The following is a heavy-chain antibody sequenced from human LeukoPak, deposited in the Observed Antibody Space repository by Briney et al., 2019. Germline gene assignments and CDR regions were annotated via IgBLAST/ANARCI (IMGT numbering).Heavy chain of an antibody. CDR1: GFTFSSYA. CDR2: ISGSGGST. V-gene: IGHV3-23*01. CDR3: AKDLTIFGVVIRYYFDY. D-gene: IGHD3-3*01. J-gene: IGHJ4*02. Sequence: GGSLRLFCAASGFTFSSYAMSWVRQAPGKGLEWVSAISGSGGSTYYADSVKGRFTISRDNSKNTLYLQMNSLRAEDTAVYYCAKDLTIFGVVIRYYFDYWGQGTLVTVSS.